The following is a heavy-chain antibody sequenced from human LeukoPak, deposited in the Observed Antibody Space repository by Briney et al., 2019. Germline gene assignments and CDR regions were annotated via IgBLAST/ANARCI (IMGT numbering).Heavy chain of an antibody. Sequence: SVKVSCKASGGTFSSYAISWVRQAPGQGLEWMGGIIPIFGTANYAQKFQGRVTITADESTSTAYMELSSLRSEDTAVYYCARDLGRGSSGWFEPDFDYWGQGTLVTVSS. CDR2: IIPIFGTA. D-gene: IGHD6-19*01. CDR3: ARDLGRGSSGWFEPDFDY. CDR1: GGTFSSYA. V-gene: IGHV1-69*13. J-gene: IGHJ4*02.